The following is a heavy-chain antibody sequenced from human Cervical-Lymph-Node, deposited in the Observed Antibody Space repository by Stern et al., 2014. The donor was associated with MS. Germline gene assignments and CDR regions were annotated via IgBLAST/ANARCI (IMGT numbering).Heavy chain of an antibody. D-gene: IGHD3-22*01. Sequence: VQLVESGPGLVKPSQTLSLTCTVSGGSISSGGYYWSWIRQHPGKGLEWIGDIYYSGSTYYNPSLKSRVTISVDTSKNQFSLKLSSVTAADTAVYYCARDLRYYYDSSGYYYRWFDPWGQGTLVTVSS. CDR3: ARDLRYYYDSSGYYYRWFDP. V-gene: IGHV4-31*03. J-gene: IGHJ5*02. CDR2: IYYSGST. CDR1: GGSISSGGYY.